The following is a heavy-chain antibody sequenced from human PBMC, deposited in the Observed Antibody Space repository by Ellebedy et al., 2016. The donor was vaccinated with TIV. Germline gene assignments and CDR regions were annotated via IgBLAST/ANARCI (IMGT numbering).Heavy chain of an antibody. D-gene: IGHD4-23*01. CDR3: ARGLRWTDY. CDR2: IRHDGSEE. J-gene: IGHJ4*02. Sequence: GGSLRLXCAASGFPFSTDSMTWVRQAPGKGLEWVASIRHDGSEEHYVDSVKGRFTISRDNAKTSLYLQMNSLRAEDTAVYYCARGLRWTDYWGQGTLVTVSS. V-gene: IGHV3-7*01. CDR1: GFPFSTDS.